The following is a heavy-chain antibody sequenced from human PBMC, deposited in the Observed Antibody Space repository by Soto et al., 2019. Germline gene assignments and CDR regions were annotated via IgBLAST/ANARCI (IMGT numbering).Heavy chain of an antibody. V-gene: IGHV4-34*01. CDR2: INHTGGT. Sequence: SETLALSCAVYGGSVNGYSLNWIRQRTGKGLEWIGEINHTGGTHYNPSLKSRVTISVDTSKNQFSLKLSSVTAADTAVYYCARGGTFGGVIVTPIDYWGQGTLVTVSS. J-gene: IGHJ4*02. D-gene: IGHD3-16*02. CDR1: GGSVNGYS. CDR3: ARGGTFGGVIVTPIDY.